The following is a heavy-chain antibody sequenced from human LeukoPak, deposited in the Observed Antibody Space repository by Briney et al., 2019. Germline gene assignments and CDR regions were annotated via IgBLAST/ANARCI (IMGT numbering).Heavy chain of an antibody. CDR3: ARSNVDTSMTQIDY. CDR1: GGTFSSYA. D-gene: IGHD5-18*01. J-gene: IGHJ4*02. Sequence: SVKVSCKASGGTFSSYAISWVRQAPGQGLEWMGGIIPIFGTANYAQKFQGRVTITADESTSTAYMELSSLRSEDTAVYYCARSNVDTSMTQIDYWGQGTLVTVSS. CDR2: IIPIFGTA. V-gene: IGHV1-69*01.